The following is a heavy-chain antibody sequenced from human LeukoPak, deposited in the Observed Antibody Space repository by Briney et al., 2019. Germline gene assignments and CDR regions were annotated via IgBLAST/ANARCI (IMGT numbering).Heavy chain of an antibody. CDR1: GFTFSSYG. V-gene: IGHV3-30*18. CDR2: ISYDGSNK. D-gene: IGHD6-6*01. J-gene: IGHJ4*02. Sequence: PGGSLRLSCAASGFTFSSYGMHWVRQAPGRGLEWVAVISYDGSNKYYADSVKGRFTISRDNSKNTLYLQMNSLRAEDTAVYYCAKTLTTYSSSSFTIDYWGQGTLVTVSS. CDR3: AKTLTTYSSSSFTIDY.